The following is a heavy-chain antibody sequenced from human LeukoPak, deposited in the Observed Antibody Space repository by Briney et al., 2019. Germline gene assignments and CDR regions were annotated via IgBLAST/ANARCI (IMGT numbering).Heavy chain of an antibody. Sequence: GGSLRLSCAASGFTFSNAWMNWVRQAPGKGLEWVGRIKSKTDGGTTDYAAPVKGRFTISRDDSKNTLYLQMNSLKTEDTAVYYCTTDRQTDYDYVWGSYRFSDYWGQGTLVTVSS. V-gene: IGHV3-15*07. CDR1: GFTFSNAW. CDR3: TTDRQTDYDYVWGSYRFSDY. CDR2: IKSKTDGGTT. J-gene: IGHJ4*02. D-gene: IGHD3-16*02.